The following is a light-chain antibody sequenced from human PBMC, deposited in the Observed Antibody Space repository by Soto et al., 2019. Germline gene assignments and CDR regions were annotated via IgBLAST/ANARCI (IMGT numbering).Light chain of an antibody. J-gene: IGKJ1*01. V-gene: IGKV3-20*01. CDR3: QQYGSSGT. CDR2: GAS. Sequence: VLTQSPGTLSSSAGESATLSCGASQSVTSNYLAWYQQKPGHAPSLLIHGASNRATGIPDRFSGSGSGTDFTLTISRPDPEDSAVDYCQQYGSSGTFGQGTKVDIK. CDR1: QSVTSNY.